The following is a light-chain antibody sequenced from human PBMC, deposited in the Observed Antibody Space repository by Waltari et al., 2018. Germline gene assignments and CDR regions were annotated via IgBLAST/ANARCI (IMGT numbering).Light chain of an antibody. CDR1: ELPRQN. V-gene: IGLV3-25*03. CDR2: KDN. CDR3: QSADRSGSQWV. J-gene: IGLJ3*02. Sequence: SYELTQPPSVSVSPGQPARTPGSGDELPRQNVCWYQKKAGQAPLMVMYKDNERPSGIPDRFSGSGSGTTITLTISDVQAEDEADYYCQSADRSGSQWVFGGGTKLTVL.